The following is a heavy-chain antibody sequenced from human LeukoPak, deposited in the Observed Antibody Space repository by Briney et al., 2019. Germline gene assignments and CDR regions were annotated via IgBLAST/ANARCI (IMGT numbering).Heavy chain of an antibody. CDR2: ISSSGSTI. CDR1: GFTFSSYE. J-gene: IGHJ4*02. D-gene: IGHD3-10*01. Sequence: PGGSLRLSCAASGFTFSSYEMNWVRQALGKGLEWVSYISSSGSTIYYADSVKGRFTISRDNAKNSLYLQMNSLRAEDTAVYYCARVEALYNSGSVWAYWGQGTLVTVSS. V-gene: IGHV3-48*03. CDR3: ARVEALYNSGSVWAY.